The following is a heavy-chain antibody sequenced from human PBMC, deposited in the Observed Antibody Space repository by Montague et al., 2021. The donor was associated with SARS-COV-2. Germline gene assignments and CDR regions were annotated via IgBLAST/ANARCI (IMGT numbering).Heavy chain of an antibody. D-gene: IGHD3-16*02. CDR1: GFTFSNSA. CDR3: ARGQPPRITFGGIISYGLDV. V-gene: IGHV4-34*01. CDR2: INHSGST. J-gene: IGHJ6*02. Sequence: LRLSCAASGFTFSNSAMNWVRQAPGKGLEWIGEINHSGSTNYNPSLKSRVTISVDTSKNQFSLKLRSVTAADTAVYYCARGQPPRITFGGIISYGLDVWGQGTTVTVSS.